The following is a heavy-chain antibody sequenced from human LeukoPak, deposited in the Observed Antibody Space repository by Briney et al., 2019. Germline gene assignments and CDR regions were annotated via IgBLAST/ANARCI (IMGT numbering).Heavy chain of an antibody. CDR3: ARGHSTDY. D-gene: IGHD5/OR15-5a*01. Sequence: ASVKVSCKASGYTFTSYAMQWVRQAPGKGLEWMGWINAGNGNTKYSQEFQGRVTITRDTSASTAYMELSSLRSEDMAVYYCARGHSTDYWGQGTLVTVSS. CDR1: GYTFTSYA. CDR2: INAGNGNT. J-gene: IGHJ4*02. V-gene: IGHV1-3*03.